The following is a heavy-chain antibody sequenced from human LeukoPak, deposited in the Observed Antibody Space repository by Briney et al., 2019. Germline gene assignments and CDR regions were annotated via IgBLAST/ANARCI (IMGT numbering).Heavy chain of an antibody. J-gene: IGHJ6*03. CDR3: ARGGLSSSWYFYYCYYMDV. V-gene: IGHV3-30*01. CDR2: ISYDGSNK. Sequence: PGRSLRLSCAASGFTFSSYAMHWVRQAPGKGLEWVAVISYDGSNKYYADSVKGRFTISRDNSKNTLYLQMNSLRAEDTAVYYCARGGLSSSWYFYYCYYMDVWGKGTTVTVSS. D-gene: IGHD6-13*01. CDR1: GFTFSSYA.